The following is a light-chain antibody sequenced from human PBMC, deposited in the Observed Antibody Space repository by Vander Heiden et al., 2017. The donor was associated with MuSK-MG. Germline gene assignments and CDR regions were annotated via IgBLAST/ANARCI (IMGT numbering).Light chain of an antibody. CDR1: NIARKN. J-gene: IGLJ3*02. CDR3: QVWDSSTEV. Sequence: SYELTQPLSVSVALGQTARITCGGNNIARKNVHWYQQKPGQAPVLVIYRDSNRPSGIPERFSGSNSGNTATLTISRAQAGDEADYYCQVWDSSTEVFGGGTKLTVL. V-gene: IGLV3-9*01. CDR2: RDS.